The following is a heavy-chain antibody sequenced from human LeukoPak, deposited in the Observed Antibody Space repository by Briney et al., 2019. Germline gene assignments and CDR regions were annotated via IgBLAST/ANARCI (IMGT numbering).Heavy chain of an antibody. Sequence: PGGSLRLSCAASGFTFDDYAMHWVRQAPGKGLEWVSGISWNSGSIGYADSVKGRFTISRDNAKNSLYLQMNSLRAEDTALYYCAKAYSGWYQYYFDYWGQGTLVTVSS. V-gene: IGHV3-9*01. CDR3: AKAYSGWYQYYFDY. CDR1: GFTFDDYA. J-gene: IGHJ4*02. CDR2: ISWNSGSI. D-gene: IGHD6-19*01.